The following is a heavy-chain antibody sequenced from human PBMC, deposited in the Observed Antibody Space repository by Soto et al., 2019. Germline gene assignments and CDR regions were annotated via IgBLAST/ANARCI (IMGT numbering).Heavy chain of an antibody. V-gene: IGHV5-51*01. D-gene: IGHD2-2*01. CDR1: GYSFTSYW. Sequence: PGESLKISCKGSGYSFTSYWIGWVRQMPGKGLEWMGIIYPGDSDTRYSPSFQGQVTISADKSISTAYLQWSSLKASDTAMYYCARHRSESIVLVPAAHGGHDAFDIWGQGTTVTVSS. CDR3: ARHRSESIVLVPAAHGGHDAFDI. CDR2: IYPGDSDT. J-gene: IGHJ3*02.